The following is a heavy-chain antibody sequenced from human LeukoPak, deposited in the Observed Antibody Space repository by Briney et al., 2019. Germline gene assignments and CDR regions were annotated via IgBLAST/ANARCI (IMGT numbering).Heavy chain of an antibody. CDR1: GFTFSPLG. D-gene: IGHD1-26*01. CDR3: ARDSSIVGGTGACDY. V-gene: IGHV3-48*01. J-gene: IGHJ4*02. Sequence: GGSLRLSCAASGFTFSPLGMNWVRQAPRRGLEWVSYISSGSRTTYYADSVKGRFTISRDNAKNSLYLQVNSLRAEDTAVYYCARDSSIVGGTGACDYWGRGTLVAVSS. CDR2: ISSGSRTT.